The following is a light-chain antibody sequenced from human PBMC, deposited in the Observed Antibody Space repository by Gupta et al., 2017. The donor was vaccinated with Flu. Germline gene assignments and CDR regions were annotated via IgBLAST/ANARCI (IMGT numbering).Light chain of an antibody. Sequence: SYELTQPPSVSVSPGQTASITCSGDQLGDKYACWYQQKPGQSPVLVIYHDSKRPSGIPERFSGSNSGNTATLTISGTQAIDEADYYCQAWDNGNAYVFGTGTKVTVL. V-gene: IGLV3-1*01. CDR3: QAWDNGNAYV. J-gene: IGLJ1*01. CDR2: HDS. CDR1: QLGDKY.